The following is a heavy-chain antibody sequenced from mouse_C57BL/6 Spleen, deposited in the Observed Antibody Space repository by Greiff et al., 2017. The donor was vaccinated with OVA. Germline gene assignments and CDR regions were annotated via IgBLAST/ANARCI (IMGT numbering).Heavy chain of an antibody. CDR2: IYPGDGDT. D-gene: IGHD2-10*02. CDR3: ARETYGNDAWFAY. Sequence: VQLQQSGPELVKPGASVKISCKASGYAFSSSWMNWVKQRPGKGLEWIGRIYPGDGDTNYNGKFKGKATLTADKSSSTAYMQLSSLTSEDSAVYFCARETYGNDAWFAYWGQGTLVTVSA. CDR1: GYAFSSSW. J-gene: IGHJ3*01. V-gene: IGHV1-82*01.